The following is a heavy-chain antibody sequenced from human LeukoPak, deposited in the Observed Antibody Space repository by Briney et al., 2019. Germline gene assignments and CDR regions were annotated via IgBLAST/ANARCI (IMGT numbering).Heavy chain of an antibody. CDR2: ISAYNGNT. CDR1: GYTFTGYY. CDR3: ARDSNKGALSY. Sequence: ASVKVSCKASGYTFTGYYMHWVRQAPGQGLEWMGWISAYNGNTNYAQKLQGRVTMTTDTSTSTAYMELRSLRSDDTAVYYCARDSNKGALSYWGQGTLVTVSS. J-gene: IGHJ4*02. V-gene: IGHV1-18*04.